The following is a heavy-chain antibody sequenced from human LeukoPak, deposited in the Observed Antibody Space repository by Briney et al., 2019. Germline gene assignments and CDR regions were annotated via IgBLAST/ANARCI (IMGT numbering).Heavy chain of an antibody. V-gene: IGHV1-2*02. CDR1: GYTFTGHY. CDR3: ARVRDNYGMDV. D-gene: IGHD5-24*01. CDR2: INPNSGKT. J-gene: IGHJ6*02. Sequence: ASVKVSCKASGYTFTGHYIHWVRQAPGQGLEWMGWINPNSGKTNYPQKFQGRVTKTRDTSISSAYMELSRLRSDDTAVYYCARVRDNYGMDVWGQGTTVIVSS.